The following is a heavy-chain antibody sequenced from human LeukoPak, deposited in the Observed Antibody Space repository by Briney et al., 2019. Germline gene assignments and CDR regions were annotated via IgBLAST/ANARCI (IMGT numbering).Heavy chain of an antibody. V-gene: IGHV1-8*01. D-gene: IGHD3-10*01. Sequence: ASVKVSCNASGYTFTSYDINWVRQATGQGLGWMGWMNPNSGNTGYAQKFQGRVTMTRNTSISTAYMELSSLRSEDTAVYYCARERRGFRFDPWGQGTLVTVSS. CDR2: MNPNSGNT. CDR3: ARERRGFRFDP. CDR1: GYTFTSYD. J-gene: IGHJ5*02.